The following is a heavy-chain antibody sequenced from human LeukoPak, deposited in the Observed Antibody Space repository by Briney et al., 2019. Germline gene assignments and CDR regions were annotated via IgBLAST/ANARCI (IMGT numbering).Heavy chain of an antibody. V-gene: IGHV4-4*07. CDR3: ARDGQWLVQRYNWFDP. D-gene: IGHD6-19*01. CDR1: GGSISSYY. Sequence: PSETLSLTCTVSGGSISSYYWSWIRQPAGKGLEWIGRIYTSGSTNYNPSLKSRVTMSVDTSKNQFSLKLSSVTAADMPVYYCARDGQWLVQRYNWFDPCGQGTLVTVSS. J-gene: IGHJ5*02. CDR2: IYTSGST.